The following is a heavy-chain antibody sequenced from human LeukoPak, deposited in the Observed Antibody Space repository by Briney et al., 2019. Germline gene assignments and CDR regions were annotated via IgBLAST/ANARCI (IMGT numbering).Heavy chain of an antibody. V-gene: IGHV1-8*01. D-gene: IGHD3-10*01. CDR2: MSPNSGNT. CDR1: GYTFTSYD. Sequence: GASVKVSCKASGYTFTSYDISWVRQATGQGLEWMGWMSPNSGNTGYAQKFQGRVIMTRNTSISTAYMELSSLRSEDTAVYYCARSYNSGSYYPYYFDYWGQGTLVTISS. CDR3: ARSYNSGSYYPYYFDY. J-gene: IGHJ4*02.